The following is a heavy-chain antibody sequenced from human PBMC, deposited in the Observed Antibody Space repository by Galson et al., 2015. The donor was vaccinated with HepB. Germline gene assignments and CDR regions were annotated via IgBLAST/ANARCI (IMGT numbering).Heavy chain of an antibody. CDR1: GVTFSNFT. V-gene: IGHV3-23*01. D-gene: IGHD2-15*01. CDR2: ISGRGDRT. Sequence: SLRLSCAASGVTFSNFTMSWVRQAPGKGLAWVAPISGRGDRTFYANSVKGRFALTRANSKRTVYLQMNILRPEDTALYDCAKSDRETGATPDWGQGTLATVS. CDR3: AKSDRETGATPD. J-gene: IGHJ4*02.